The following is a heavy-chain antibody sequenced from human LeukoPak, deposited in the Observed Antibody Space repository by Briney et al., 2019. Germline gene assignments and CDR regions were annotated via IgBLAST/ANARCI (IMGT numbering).Heavy chain of an antibody. CDR3: VREERDSVDY. V-gene: IGHV3-7*05. CDR1: GFTFSNYW. CDR2: TKQDGSEK. Sequence: GGSLRLSCAASGFTFSNYWMSWVRQAPGKGLEWVANTKQDGSEKYYVDSVKGRFTISRDNAKNSLYLQMNSLRAEDTAVYYCVREERDSVDYWGQGTLVTVSS. D-gene: IGHD3-22*01. J-gene: IGHJ4*02.